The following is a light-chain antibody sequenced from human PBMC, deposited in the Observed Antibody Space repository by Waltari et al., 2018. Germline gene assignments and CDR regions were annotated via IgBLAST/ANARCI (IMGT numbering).Light chain of an antibody. V-gene: IGKV4-1*01. CDR2: WAS. J-gene: IGKJ1*01. Sequence: DIVMTQSPDSLAVSLGEKAHIHRKSSQSVLYSSNNKNYLPWYQQKPGQPPKLLIYWASTRESGVPDRFSGSGSGTDFTLTISSLQAEDVAVYYCQQYYSTPWTFGQGTKVEIK. CDR3: QQYYSTPWT. CDR1: QSVLYSSNNKNY.